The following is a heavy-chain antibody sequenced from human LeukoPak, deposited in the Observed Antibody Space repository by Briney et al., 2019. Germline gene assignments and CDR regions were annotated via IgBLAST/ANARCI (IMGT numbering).Heavy chain of an antibody. Sequence: PSETLSLTCAVQRGSFSGSFWSWIRQSPGMGLEWIGEINHSGTSNYSPSLKSRVTISGDTSKNQFSLNLSSVTAADTALYYCARASAWGAKGLFDLWGQGTLVTVSS. D-gene: IGHD1-26*01. J-gene: IGHJ5*02. V-gene: IGHV4-34*01. CDR2: INHSGTS. CDR1: RGSFSGSF. CDR3: ARASAWGAKGLFDL.